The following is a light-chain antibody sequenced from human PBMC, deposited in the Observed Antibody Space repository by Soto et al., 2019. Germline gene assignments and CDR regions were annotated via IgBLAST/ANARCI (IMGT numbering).Light chain of an antibody. J-gene: IGKJ5*01. CDR1: QSISTS. Sequence: DIQRTESASSLSASAGHRVTITCRASQSISTSLNWYHQKPGKAPDLLIYGASSLQSGVTSRFTGSGSGTDFTLTITNLQPEDFATYYCQQNYSITITFGQGTRLEIK. CDR2: GAS. V-gene: IGKV1-39*01. CDR3: QQNYSITIT.